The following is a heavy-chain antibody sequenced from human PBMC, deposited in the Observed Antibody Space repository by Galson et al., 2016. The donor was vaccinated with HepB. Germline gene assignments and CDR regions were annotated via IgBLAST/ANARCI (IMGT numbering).Heavy chain of an antibody. CDR3: ARDYYDSSGYPQHYFDY. CDR2: IYQSGTT. V-gene: IGHV4-4*02. CDR1: GGSISSSNW. Sequence: ETLSLTCVVSGGSISSSNWWSWVRQPPGKGLEWIGEIYQSGTTNYNPSLKSRVTISVDKSKNQFSLKLSSVTAADTAMYYCARDYYDSSGYPQHYFDYWGQGTLVTVSS. D-gene: IGHD3-22*01. J-gene: IGHJ4*02.